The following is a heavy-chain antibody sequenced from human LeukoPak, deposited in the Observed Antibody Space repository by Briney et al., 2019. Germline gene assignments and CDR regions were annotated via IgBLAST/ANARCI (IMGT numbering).Heavy chain of an antibody. D-gene: IGHD3-9*01. CDR3: AKDSRREVYFGWPALLYYYYGMDV. CDR1: GCIFSICA. CDR2: YSGSGGST. Sequence: GGPLRLFCGACGCIFSICAVSGVRQARGEGVEWVSAYSGSGGSTYYAVSVRGRFTISTDNSKDALYLQMNSLRAEDTAVYYCAKDSRREVYFGWPALLYYYYGMDVWGKGATVTVSS. J-gene: IGHJ6*04. V-gene: IGHV3-23*01.